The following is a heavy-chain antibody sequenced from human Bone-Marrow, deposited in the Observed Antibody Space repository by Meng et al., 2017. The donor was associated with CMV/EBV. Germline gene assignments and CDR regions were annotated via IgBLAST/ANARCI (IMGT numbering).Heavy chain of an antibody. V-gene: IGHV3-66*02. Sequence: GESLKISCAASGFTFSSYSMNWVRQAPGKGLEWVSVIYSGGSTYYADSVKGRFTISRDNSKNTLYLQMNSLRAEDTAVYYCARDKSSSGWPPDYWGQGTRVTVSS. J-gene: IGHJ4*02. CDR2: IYSGGST. D-gene: IGHD6-19*01. CDR3: ARDKSSSGWPPDY. CDR1: GFTFSSYS.